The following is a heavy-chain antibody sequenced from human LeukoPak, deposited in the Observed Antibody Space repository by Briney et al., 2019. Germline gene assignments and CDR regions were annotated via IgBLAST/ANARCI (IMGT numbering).Heavy chain of an antibody. J-gene: IGHJ4*02. CDR3: AKGFSGWELRPPFDY. Sequence: GGSLRLSCAASGFTFSSYWMSWVRQAPGKGLEWVANIKQDGSEKYYVDSVKGRFTISRDNAKNSLYLQMNSLRAEDTAVYYCAKGFSGWELRPPFDYWGQGTLVTVSS. V-gene: IGHV3-7*03. CDR2: IKQDGSEK. D-gene: IGHD1-26*01. CDR1: GFTFSSYW.